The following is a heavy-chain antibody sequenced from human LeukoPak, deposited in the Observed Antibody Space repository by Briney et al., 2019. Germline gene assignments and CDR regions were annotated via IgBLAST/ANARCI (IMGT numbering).Heavy chain of an antibody. Sequence: GGSLRLSCAASGFTFSSYWMSWVRQAPGKGLEWVASIKQDGSETYYVDSVKGRFIISKDNAQNLLFLQMNSLRVEDTAVYYCARGQLYYYYYMDVWGKGTTVTVSS. D-gene: IGHD5-24*01. J-gene: IGHJ6*03. CDR2: IKQDGSET. V-gene: IGHV3-7*01. CDR1: GFTFSSYW. CDR3: ARGQLYYYYYMDV.